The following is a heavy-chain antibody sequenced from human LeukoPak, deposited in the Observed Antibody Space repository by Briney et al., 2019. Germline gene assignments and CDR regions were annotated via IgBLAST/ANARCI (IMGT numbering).Heavy chain of an antibody. CDR2: IKQDGSEK. V-gene: IGHV3-7*01. CDR3: ARDVREYGSGSYQPYYYYYYMDV. CDR1: GFTFSTYR. Sequence: GGSLRLSCAASGFTFSTYRMAWVRQAPGKGLEWVANIKQDGSEKHYVDSVKGRFTISRDNAKNSLYLQMSSLRAEDTAVYYCARDVREYGSGSYQPYYYYYYMDVWGKGTTVTISS. J-gene: IGHJ6*03. D-gene: IGHD3-10*01.